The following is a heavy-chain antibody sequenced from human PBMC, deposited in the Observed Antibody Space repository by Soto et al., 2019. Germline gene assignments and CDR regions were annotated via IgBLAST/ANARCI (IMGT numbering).Heavy chain of an antibody. CDR3: AKRNQLPPDYYYMDV. CDR2: ISGSGGST. V-gene: IGHV3-23*01. J-gene: IGHJ6*03. Sequence: GGSLRLSCAASGFTFSSYAMSWVRQAPGKGLEWVSAISGSGGSTYYADSVKGRFTISRDNSKNTLYLQMNSLRAEDTAVYYCAKRNQLPPDYYYMDVWGKGTTVTVSS. D-gene: IGHD2-2*01. CDR1: GFTFSSYA.